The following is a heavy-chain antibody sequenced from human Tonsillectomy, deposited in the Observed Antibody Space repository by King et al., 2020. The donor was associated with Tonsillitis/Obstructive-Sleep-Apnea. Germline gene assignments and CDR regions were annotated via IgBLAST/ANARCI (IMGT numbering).Heavy chain of an antibody. V-gene: IGHV4-31*03. CDR1: GDSISSGGYY. D-gene: IGHD2-15*01. CDR3: AREGVIRCSGGSCYGLDY. J-gene: IGHJ4*02. Sequence: VQLQESGPGLVKPSQTLSLTCTVSGDSISSGGYYWNWIRQHPGKGLEWIGYIYYSGNTYYHPSLKSRVTITVDTSKNQFSLILISLTAADTAVYYCAREGVIRCSGGSCYGLDYWGQGTLVTVSS. CDR2: IYYSGNT.